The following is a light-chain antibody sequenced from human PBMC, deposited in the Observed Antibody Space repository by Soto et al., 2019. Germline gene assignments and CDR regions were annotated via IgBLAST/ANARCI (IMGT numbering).Light chain of an antibody. J-gene: IGKJ1*01. V-gene: IGKV4-1*01. Sequence: DIVMTQSPDSLAVSLGERATINCKSSQSVLYSSNNKNYLAWYQQKPGQPPKLLIYWASTRESGVPDRFSGRGSGTDFTRTSSSLQAEDVAVYYCQQYYSTPRTFGQGTKVEIK. CDR1: QSVLYSSNNKNY. CDR2: WAS. CDR3: QQYYSTPRT.